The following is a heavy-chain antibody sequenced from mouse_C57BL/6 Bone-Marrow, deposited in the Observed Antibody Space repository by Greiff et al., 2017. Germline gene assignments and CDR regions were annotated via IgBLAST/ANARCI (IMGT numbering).Heavy chain of an antibody. D-gene: IGHD2-4*01. V-gene: IGHV1-62-2*01. J-gene: IGHJ2*01. CDR3: ARHERYCDYEGCFDY. Sequence: QVQLKQSGAELVKPGASVKLSCKASGYIFTEYTIHWVKQRSGQGLEWIGWFYPGSGSIKYNERFKDKATLTADKASNTVYMELSRLTSEASAVYFCARHERYCDYEGCFDYWGQGTTLTVSS. CDR2: FYPGSGSI. CDR1: GYIFTEYT.